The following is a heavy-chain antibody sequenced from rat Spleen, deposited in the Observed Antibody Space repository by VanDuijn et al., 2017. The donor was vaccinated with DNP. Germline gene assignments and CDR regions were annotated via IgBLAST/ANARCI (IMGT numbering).Heavy chain of an antibody. J-gene: IGHJ1*01. CDR3: ARGLNYGGYIYSWYFDF. V-gene: IGHV3-1*01. CDR1: GYSITSNY. D-gene: IGHD1-11*01. CDR2: INYSGNT. Sequence: EVQLQESGPGLVKPSQSLSLTCSVTGYSITSNYWGWIRKFPGNKMEWIGHINYSGNTAYNPSLRSRISITRDTSKNQFFLQLNSVTTEDTATYYCARGLNYGGYIYSWYFDFWGPGTMVTVSS.